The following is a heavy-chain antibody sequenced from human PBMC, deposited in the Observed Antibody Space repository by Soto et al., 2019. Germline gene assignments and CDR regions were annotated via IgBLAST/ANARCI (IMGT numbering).Heavy chain of an antibody. Sequence: QVQLVQSGAEVKKPGASVKVSCKASGYTFTSYGLSWVRQTPGQGLEWMGGIIPIFGTANYAQKFQGRVTITADESTSTAYMELSSLRSEDTAVYYCARDGPYSSGWYEAGWGQGTLVTVSS. J-gene: IGHJ4*02. D-gene: IGHD6-19*01. CDR2: IIPIFGTA. CDR3: ARDGPYSSGWYEAG. V-gene: IGHV1-69*13. CDR1: GYTFTSYG.